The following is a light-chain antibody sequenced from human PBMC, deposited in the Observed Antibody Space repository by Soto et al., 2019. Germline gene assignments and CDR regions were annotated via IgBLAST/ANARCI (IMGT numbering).Light chain of an antibody. V-gene: IGKV1-12*01. Sequence: DIQMTQSPSSVSASVGDRVTITCRASQGISNWLAWYQQKPGKAPSLLIHAASSLQSGVPSRFSGSGYGTVSPPPISSLQLEDFATYFFQQTNSLPVIFGPGTKVDIK. CDR1: QGISNW. CDR2: AAS. J-gene: IGKJ3*01. CDR3: QQTNSLPVI.